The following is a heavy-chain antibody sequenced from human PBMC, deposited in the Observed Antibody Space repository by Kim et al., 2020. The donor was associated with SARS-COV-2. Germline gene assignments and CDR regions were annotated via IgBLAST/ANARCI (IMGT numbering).Heavy chain of an antibody. D-gene: IGHD2-15*01. CDR1: GFTFSSYA. V-gene: IGHV3-30-3*01. Sequence: GGSLRLSCAASGFTFSSYAMHWVRQAPGKGLEWVAVISYDGSNKYYADSVKGRFTISRDNSKNTLYLQMNSLRAEDTAVYYCARDPGYCSGGSCYPIHF. J-gene: IGHJ4*01. CDR2: ISYDGSNK. CDR3: ARDPGYCSGGSCYPIHF.